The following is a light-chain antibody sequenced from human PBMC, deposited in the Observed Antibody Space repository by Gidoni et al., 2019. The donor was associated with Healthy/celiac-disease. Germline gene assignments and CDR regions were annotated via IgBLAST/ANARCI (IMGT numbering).Light chain of an antibody. V-gene: IGKV1-39*01. CDR2: AAS. J-gene: IGKJ1*01. CDR3: QQSYSTPPWT. CDR1: QSISSY. Sequence: DIQMTQSPSSLSASVGDRVTITCRASQSISSYLNWYQQKPGKAPKLLIYAASSLQSGVPSRFSGSGSGTDVTLTISSLQPEDFATYYCQQSYSTPPWTFXXXTKVEIK.